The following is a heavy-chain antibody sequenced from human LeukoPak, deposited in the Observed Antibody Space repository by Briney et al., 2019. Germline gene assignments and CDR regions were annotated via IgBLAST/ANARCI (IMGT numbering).Heavy chain of an antibody. V-gene: IGHV1-8*01. CDR3: ARLSQTPAYYDTSVYYYLGY. Sequence: GASVKVSCKGSGYTFSSYDINWVRQATGQGLEWMAWMNPDTGNSGYAQKFQGRVTMTRHTSISTAYMELSSLRSEDTAVYYCARLSQTPAYYDTSVYYYLGYWGQGTLVTVSS. CDR1: GYTFSSYD. D-gene: IGHD3-22*01. CDR2: MNPDTGNS. J-gene: IGHJ4*02.